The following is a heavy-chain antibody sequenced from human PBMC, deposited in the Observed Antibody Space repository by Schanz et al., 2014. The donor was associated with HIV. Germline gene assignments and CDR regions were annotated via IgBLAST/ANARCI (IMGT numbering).Heavy chain of an antibody. CDR1: GFTFSNYA. D-gene: IGHD6-13*01. CDR3: AKDTTAAGRGYFQH. J-gene: IGHJ1*01. Sequence: EVQLLESGGGLVQPGGSLRLSCAASGFTFSNYAMIWVRQAPGKGLEWVSSISGGGGSTYYTDSVKGRFTISRDNSKNTWYLQMNSQRAEDTAVDDCAKDTTAAGRGYFQHWGQGTLVTVSS. CDR2: ISGGGGST. V-gene: IGHV3-23*01.